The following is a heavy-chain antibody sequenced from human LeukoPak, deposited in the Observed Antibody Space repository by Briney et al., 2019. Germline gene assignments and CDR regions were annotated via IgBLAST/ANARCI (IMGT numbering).Heavy chain of an antibody. CDR3: ATSSWYRLAY. J-gene: IGHJ4*02. D-gene: IGHD6-13*01. V-gene: IGHV3-72*01. Sequence: GGSLRLSCAASGFTFSDSLMSWVRQAPGKGLEWVGRSRNKADSYTAEYAASVKGRFTISRDESKNSLYLQISSLEAEDAAVYYCATSSWYRLAYWGQGSLVTVSS. CDR2: SRNKADSYTA. CDR1: GFTFSDSL.